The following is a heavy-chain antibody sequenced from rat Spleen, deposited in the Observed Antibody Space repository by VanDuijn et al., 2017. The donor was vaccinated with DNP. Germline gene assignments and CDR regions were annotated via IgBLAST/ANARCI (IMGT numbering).Heavy chain of an antibody. CDR3: ARWNDGLDY. D-gene: IGHD1-12*02. V-gene: IGHV1-43*01. CDR1: GYTFTYYY. J-gene: IGHJ2*01. CDR2: IHAGSGVT. Sequence: QVQLQQSGAELTKPDSSVKISCKASGYTFTYYYIGWIKKTTGQGLEYIGCIHAGSGVTDYNEKFKAKATLTVDKSSSTAFMQLSSLTPDDSAVYYCARWNDGLDYWGQGVMVTVSS.